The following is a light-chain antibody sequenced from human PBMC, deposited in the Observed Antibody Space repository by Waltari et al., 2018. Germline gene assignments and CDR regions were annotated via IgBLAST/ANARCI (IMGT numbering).Light chain of an antibody. Sequence: QSALTQPPSASGSPGQSVTISCTGTSSDVGGYNYVSWYQQHPGTAPKLMIYEVSKRPSGVPDRFSGSKSGNTASLTVSGLQAEDEADYYCSSAAGSNNLVFGGGTKLTVL. V-gene: IGLV2-8*01. CDR1: SSDVGGYNY. CDR2: EVS. J-gene: IGLJ2*01. CDR3: SSAAGSNNLV.